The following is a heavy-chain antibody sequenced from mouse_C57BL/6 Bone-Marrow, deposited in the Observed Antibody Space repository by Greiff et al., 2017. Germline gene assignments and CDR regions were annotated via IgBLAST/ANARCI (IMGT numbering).Heavy chain of an antibody. V-gene: IGHV1-81*01. CDR1: GYTFTSYG. D-gene: IGHD2-3*01. CDR2: IYPRSGNT. CDR3: ASYDGYFYSFAY. J-gene: IGHJ2*01. Sequence: VQLQQSGAELARPGASVKLSCKASGYTFTSYGISWVKQRTGQGLEWIGEIYPRSGNTYYNEKFKGKATLTADKSSSTAYMELRSLTSEDSAFYFCASYDGYFYSFAYWGQGTTLTVSS.